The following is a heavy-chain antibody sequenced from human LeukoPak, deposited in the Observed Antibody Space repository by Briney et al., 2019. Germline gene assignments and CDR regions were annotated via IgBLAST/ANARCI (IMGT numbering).Heavy chain of an antibody. V-gene: IGHV5-51*01. J-gene: IGHJ4*02. D-gene: IGHD4-11*01. CDR1: GYSFPTYW. CDR3: ARGRHDYSNSRFDY. CDR2: IYPGDSDT. Sequence: TGESLKISCKGSGYSFPTYWIAWVRQMPGKGLEWMGIIYPGDSDTRFSPSFQGQVTISADKSISTAFLQWSSLKASDTAMYYCARGRHDYSNSRFDYWGQGTLVTVSS.